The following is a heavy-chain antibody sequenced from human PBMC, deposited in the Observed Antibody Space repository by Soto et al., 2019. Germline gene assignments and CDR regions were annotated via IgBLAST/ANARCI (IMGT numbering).Heavy chain of an antibody. Sequence: PGGSLRLSCAASDFDFSSYGIHWVSQAPGKGLEWVAASSYDGRETFYADSAKGRFTVSKEMSKNTAFLQMNALRHEDTAVYFCARDSGWPILNFDNWGQGTPATVSS. CDR2: SSYDGRET. CDR3: ARDSGWPILNFDN. V-gene: IGHV3-30*03. J-gene: IGHJ4*02. D-gene: IGHD3-10*01. CDR1: DFDFSSYG.